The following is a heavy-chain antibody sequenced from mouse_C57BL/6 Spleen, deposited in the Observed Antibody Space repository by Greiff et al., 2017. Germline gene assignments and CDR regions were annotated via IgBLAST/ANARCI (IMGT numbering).Heavy chain of an antibody. V-gene: IGHV1-50*01. J-gene: IGHJ2*01. CDR1: GYTFTSYW. Sequence: QVQLQQPGAELVKPGASVKLSCKASGYTFTSYWMQWVKQRPGQGLEWIGEIDPSDSYTNYNQKFKGKATLTVDTSSSTAYMQLSSLTSEDSAVYYCARGSYDVGYFAYWGQGTTLTVSS. CDR3: ARGSYDVGYFAY. D-gene: IGHD2-12*01. CDR2: IDPSDSYT.